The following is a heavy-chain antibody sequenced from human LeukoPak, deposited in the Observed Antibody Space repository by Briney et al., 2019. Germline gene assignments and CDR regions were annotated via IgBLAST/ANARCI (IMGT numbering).Heavy chain of an antibody. CDR1: GGSFSGYY. CDR3: AKGYHDTSYTGFDV. D-gene: IGHD3-16*01. Sequence: SETLSLTCAVYGGSFSGYYWSWIRQPPGKGLECIGEIDHSGNTNYNPSLKSRVTISVDKSKNQFSLKLTSVTAADTAVYYCAKGYHDTSYTGFDVWGPGTMVTVSS. CDR2: IDHSGNT. J-gene: IGHJ3*01. V-gene: IGHV4-34*01.